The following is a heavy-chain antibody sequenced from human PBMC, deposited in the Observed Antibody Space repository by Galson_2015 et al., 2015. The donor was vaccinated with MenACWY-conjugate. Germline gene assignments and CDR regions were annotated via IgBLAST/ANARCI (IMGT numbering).Heavy chain of an antibody. J-gene: IGHJ4*02. V-gene: IGHV2-5*02. D-gene: IGHD2-21*01. Sequence: LVNPTQTLALPCTFSGFSLSTSKEGVAWIRQPPGRALEWLALIYWDDDKRYSPSLKSRLTITKGTSKNQVVLTMTNMEPVDTATKFCTPFGIAIAGGGDFDHRGPGTLVPVPS. CDR2: IYWDDDK. CDR3: TPFGIAIAGGGDFDH. CDR1: GFSLSTSKEG.